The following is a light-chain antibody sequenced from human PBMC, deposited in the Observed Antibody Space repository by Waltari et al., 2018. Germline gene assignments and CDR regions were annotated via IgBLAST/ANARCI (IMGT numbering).Light chain of an antibody. CDR3: HSRETFSTRL. CDR1: SLRRYY. CDR2: GPD. V-gene: IGLV3-19*01. J-gene: IGLJ2*01. Sequence: SSDLTQDPSLSVAFGRTVRITCQGGSLRRYYASWYQQRPGQAPILVLYGPDHRPSGIPDRFSGSTSGNTASLTITGAQAEDEADYYCHSRETFSTRLFGGGTRLTV.